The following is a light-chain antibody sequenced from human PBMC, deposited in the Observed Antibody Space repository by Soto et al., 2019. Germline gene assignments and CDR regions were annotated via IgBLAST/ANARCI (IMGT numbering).Light chain of an antibody. CDR2: EGS. J-gene: IGLJ2*01. CDR1: SSDVGSYNL. Sequence: QSALTQPASVSGSPGQSITISCTGTSSDVGSYNLVSWYQQHPGKAPKLMIYEGSKRPSGVSNLFSGSKSGNTASLTISGLQAEDEADYYCCSYAGSNVVFGGGTKVTVL. CDR3: CSYAGSNVV. V-gene: IGLV2-23*01.